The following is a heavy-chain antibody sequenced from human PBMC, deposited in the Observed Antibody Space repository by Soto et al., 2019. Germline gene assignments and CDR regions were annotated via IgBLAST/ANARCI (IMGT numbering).Heavy chain of an antibody. D-gene: IGHD5-18*01. CDR3: ARSGYSFAWGY. CDR1: GFLVNSAY. J-gene: IGHJ4*02. Sequence: EVQLVESGGGSIPPGGSLRLSCAASGFLVNSAYMTWVRQAPGKGLEWLSMINSDGSTLYAESVKGRFTISRDNSKNRLDLQMNSLRAEDTAMYDCARSGYSFAWGYWGQGTLVIVTS. V-gene: IGHV3-53*01. CDR2: INSDGST.